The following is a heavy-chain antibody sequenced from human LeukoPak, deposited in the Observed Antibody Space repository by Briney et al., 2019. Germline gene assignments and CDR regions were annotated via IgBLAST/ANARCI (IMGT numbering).Heavy chain of an antibody. V-gene: IGHV4-59*01. J-gene: IGHJ5*02. CDR2: IHYTGST. D-gene: IGHD3-22*01. Sequence: SETLSLTCTVSGGSIRSYYWSWIRQPPGKGLEWIGYIHYTGSTNYRSSLKSRVTISLDTSKNQFSLKLNSVTAADAAVYYCARAYYYDSSGYLDPWGQGTLVTVSS. CDR3: ARAYYYDSSGYLDP. CDR1: GGSIRSYY.